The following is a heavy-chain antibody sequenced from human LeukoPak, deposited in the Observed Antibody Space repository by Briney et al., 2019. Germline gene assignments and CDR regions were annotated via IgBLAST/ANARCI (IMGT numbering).Heavy chain of an antibody. CDR1: GGSISSGDYY. J-gene: IGHJ4*02. D-gene: IGHD3-22*01. Sequence: SETLSLTCTVSGGSISSGDYYWSWIRQPPGKGREWIGYIYYSGSTYYNPSLKSRVTISVDTSKNQFSLKLSSVTAADTAVYYCAREGYYYDSSGYSSYYFDYWGQGTLVTVSS. V-gene: IGHV4-30-4*01. CDR3: AREGYYYDSSGYSSYYFDY. CDR2: IYYSGST.